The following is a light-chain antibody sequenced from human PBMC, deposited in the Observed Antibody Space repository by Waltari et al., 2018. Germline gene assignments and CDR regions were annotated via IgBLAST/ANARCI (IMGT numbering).Light chain of an antibody. J-gene: IGLJ2*01. CDR3: QSYDSSLSAHVV. CDR2: GNS. Sequence: QSVLTQPPSVSGAPGQRVPISRTGSRPNPGAGYDVTRYQQLPGKAPKLIIYGNSYRPSGVPDRFSGSKSGTSASLAITGLQAEDEAVYYCQSYDSSLSAHVVFGGGTRLTVL. CDR1: RPNPGAGYD. V-gene: IGLV1-40*01.